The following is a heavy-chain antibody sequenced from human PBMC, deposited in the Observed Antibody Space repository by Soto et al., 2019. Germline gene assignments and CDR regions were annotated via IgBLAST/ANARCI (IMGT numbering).Heavy chain of an antibody. D-gene: IGHD6-13*01. CDR3: PRAKGYSSSWYGY. CDR2: IYSGGST. V-gene: IGHV3-66*01. CDR1: GFTVSSNY. J-gene: IGHJ4*02. Sequence: EVQLVESGGGLVQPGGSLRLSCAASGFTVSSNYMSWVRQAPGKGLEWVSVIYSGGSTYYADSVKGRFTISRDNSKNTLYLQMNSLRAADTAVYYCPRAKGYSSSWYGYWGQGTLVTVSS.